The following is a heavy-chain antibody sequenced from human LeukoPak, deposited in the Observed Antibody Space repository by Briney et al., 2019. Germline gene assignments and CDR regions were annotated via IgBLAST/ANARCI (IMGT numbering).Heavy chain of an antibody. CDR3: AKPRYSSSSYNWFDP. CDR2: ISGSGGST. D-gene: IGHD6-13*01. V-gene: IGHV3-23*01. J-gene: IGHJ5*02. CDR1: GFTFSSYA. Sequence: GGSLRLSCAASGFTFSSYAMSWVRQAPGKGLEWVSAISGSGGSTYYADSVKGRFTISRDNSKNTLYLQMNSLRAEDTAVYYCAKPRYSSSSYNWFDPWGQGTLVTVPS.